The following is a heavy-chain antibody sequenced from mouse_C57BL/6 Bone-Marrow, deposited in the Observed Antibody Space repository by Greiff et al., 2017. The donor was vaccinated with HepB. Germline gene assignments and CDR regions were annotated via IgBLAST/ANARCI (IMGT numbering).Heavy chain of an antibody. CDR1: GFTFSSYA. CDR2: ISDGGSYT. J-gene: IGHJ4*01. CDR3: ARVELYYAMDY. Sequence: EVKLMESGGGLVKPGGSLKLSCAASGFTFSSYAMSWVRQTPEKRLEWVATISDGGSYTYYPDNVKGRFTISRDNAKNNRYLQMSHLKSEDTAMYYCARVELYYAMDYWGQGTSVTVSS. V-gene: IGHV5-4*03.